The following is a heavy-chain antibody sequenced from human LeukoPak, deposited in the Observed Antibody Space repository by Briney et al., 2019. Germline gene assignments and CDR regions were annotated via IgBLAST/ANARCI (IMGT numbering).Heavy chain of an antibody. D-gene: IGHD3-3*01. V-gene: IGHV1-69*05. CDR2: IIPIFGTA. CDR3: ASSKDDFWSGYRPYYYYYMDV. J-gene: IGHJ6*03. CDR1: GGTFSSYA. Sequence: SVKVSCKASGGTFSSYAISWVRQAPGQGLEWMGGIIPIFGTANYAQKFQGRVTITTDEYTSTAYMELSSLRSEDTAVYYCASSKDDFWSGYRPYYYYYMDVWGKGTTVTVSS.